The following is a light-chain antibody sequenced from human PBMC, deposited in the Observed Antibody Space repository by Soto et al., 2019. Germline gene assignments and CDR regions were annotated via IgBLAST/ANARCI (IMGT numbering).Light chain of an antibody. CDR3: SSYTSTASYVV. CDR1: SSDIGSYDY. J-gene: IGLJ2*01. V-gene: IGLV2-14*01. Sequence: QSVLTQPASISGSRGRSVTISCTGTSSDIGSYDYVSWYQHHPGKAPKLIIFEVSNRPSGASNRFSGSKSGNTASLTISGLRPEDEADYYCSSYTSTASYVVFGGGTKLTVL. CDR2: EVS.